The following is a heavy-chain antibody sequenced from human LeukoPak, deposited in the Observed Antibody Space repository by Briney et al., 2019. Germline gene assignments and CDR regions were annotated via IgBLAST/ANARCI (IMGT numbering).Heavy chain of an antibody. CDR3: TSGGNVMVADTLAFDI. D-gene: IGHD2-15*01. CDR2: IKSTVDGGTT. V-gene: IGHV3-15*07. J-gene: IGHJ3*02. Sequence: GGSLRLSCAASDFTFNKDWMNWVRQAPGKGLEWVGRIKSTVDGGTTDYAAPVKGRFTVSRDDSKKTLYLQMNSLKIEDTAVYYCTSGGNVMVADTLAFDIWGQGTMVTVSS. CDR1: DFTFNKDW.